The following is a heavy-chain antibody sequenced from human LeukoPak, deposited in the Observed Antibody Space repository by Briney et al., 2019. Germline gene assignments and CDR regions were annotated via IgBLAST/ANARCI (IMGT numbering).Heavy chain of an antibody. D-gene: IGHD3-22*01. CDR1: EFTFSSYG. V-gene: IGHV3-33*01. CDR3: ARGPPHRATMIVEIVDAFDI. J-gene: IGHJ3*02. Sequence: PGGSLRLSCAASEFTFSSYGVHWVRQAPGKGLEWVAVIWYDGSTKYYADSVKGRFTISRDDSKNTLYLQMNGLRVEDTAVYYCARGPPHRATMIVEIVDAFDIWGQGTMVTASS. CDR2: IWYDGSTK.